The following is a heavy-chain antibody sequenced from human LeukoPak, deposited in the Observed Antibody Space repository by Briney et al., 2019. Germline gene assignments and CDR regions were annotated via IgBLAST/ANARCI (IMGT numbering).Heavy chain of an antibody. CDR2: IYYSGRT. CDR3: ARHVEQWLTPFDY. Sequence: PSETLSLTCTVSGGSISSYYWSWIRQPPGKGLEWIGYIYYSGRTNYNPSLKSRVTISVDTSKNQLSLKLTSVTAADTAVYYCARHVEQWLTPFDYWGQGTLVTVSS. J-gene: IGHJ4*02. D-gene: IGHD6-19*01. CDR1: GGSISSYY. V-gene: IGHV4-59*08.